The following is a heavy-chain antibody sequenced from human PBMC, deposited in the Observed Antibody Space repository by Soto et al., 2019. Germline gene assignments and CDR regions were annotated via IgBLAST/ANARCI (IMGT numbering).Heavy chain of an antibody. CDR1: GGSISSSSYY. D-gene: IGHD4-4*01. CDR2: IYYSGST. J-gene: IGHJ6*02. Sequence: PSETLSLTCTVSGGSISSSSYYWGWIRQPPGKGLEWIGSIYYSGSTYYNPSLKSRVTISVDTSKNQFSLKLSSVTAADTAVYYCARDPRDYSNFYYYYGMDVWGQGTTVTVSS. CDR3: ARDPRDYSNFYYYYGMDV. V-gene: IGHV4-39*01.